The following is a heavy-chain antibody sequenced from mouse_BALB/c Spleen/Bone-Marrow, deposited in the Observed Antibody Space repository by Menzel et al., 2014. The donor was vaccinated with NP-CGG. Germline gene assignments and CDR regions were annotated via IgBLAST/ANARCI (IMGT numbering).Heavy chain of an antibody. D-gene: IGHD1-1*01. J-gene: IGHJ4*01. CDR2: INPSTGYT. Sequence: QVQLQQSGAELAKPGASVKMSCKASGYTFTSYWMHWVKQRPGQGLEWIGYINPSTGYTEYNQKFKDKATLTADKSSSTAYMQLSSLTSEDSAVYYGARQITTVDDAMDYWGQGTSVTVSS. V-gene: IGHV1-7*01. CDR1: GYTFTSYW. CDR3: ARQITTVDDAMDY.